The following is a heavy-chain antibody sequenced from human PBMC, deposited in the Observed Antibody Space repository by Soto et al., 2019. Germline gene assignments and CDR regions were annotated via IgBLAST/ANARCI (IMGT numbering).Heavy chain of an antibody. D-gene: IGHD2-2*01. CDR3: ARADCSSTSCYLDSMDV. J-gene: IGHJ6*02. CDR1: GGTFSSYT. CDR2: IIPILGIA. Sequence: QVQLVQSGAEVKKPGSSVKVSCKASGGTFSSYTISWVRQAPGQGLEWMGRIIPILGIANYAQKFQGRVTITADKSTSTAYMELSSLRSEDTAVYYCARADCSSTSCYLDSMDVWGQGTTVTVSS. V-gene: IGHV1-69*02.